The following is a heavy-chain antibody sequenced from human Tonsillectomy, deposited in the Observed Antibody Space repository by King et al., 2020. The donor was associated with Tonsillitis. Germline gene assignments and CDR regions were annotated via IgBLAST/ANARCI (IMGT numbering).Heavy chain of an antibody. J-gene: IGHJ4*02. Sequence: VQLQESGPGLVKPSETLSLTCTVSGGSISSYYWSWIRQPPGKGLEWIGYIYYSGSTNYNPSLKSRVTISVDTSKNQFSLKLSSVTAADTAVYYCASRGEYYDISPHEPPYTPFDYWGQGTLVTVSS. CDR1: GGSISSYY. V-gene: IGHV4-59*01. CDR3: ASRGEYYDISPHEPPYTPFDY. D-gene: IGHD3-9*01. CDR2: IYYSGST.